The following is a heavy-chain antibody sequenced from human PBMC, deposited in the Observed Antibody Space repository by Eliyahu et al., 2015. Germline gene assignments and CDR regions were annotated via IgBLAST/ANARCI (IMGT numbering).Heavy chain of an antibody. CDR2: LDSGGSSI. CDR1: XFTLSXYW. D-gene: IGHD2-21*02. Sequence: EEQLVESGGGLVQXGGSLRLSCIAXXFTLSXYWWMYWVPQVQGKGXVWVSRLDSGGSSISYADSVQGRFTISRDNAKNTLYLQMNSLRAEDTAVYYCVRGNGGPCGGDCHTAPWGQGTLVTVTS. V-gene: IGHV3-74*01. J-gene: IGHJ5*02. CDR3: VRGNGGPCGGDCHTAP.